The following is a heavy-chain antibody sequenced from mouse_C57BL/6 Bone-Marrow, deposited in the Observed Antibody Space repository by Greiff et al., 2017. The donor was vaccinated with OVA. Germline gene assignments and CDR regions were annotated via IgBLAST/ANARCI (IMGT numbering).Heavy chain of an antibody. J-gene: IGHJ4*01. CDR2: IYPGDGDT. D-gene: IGHD2-4*01. CDR1: GYAFSSSW. Sequence: QVQLQQSGPELVKPGASVKISCKASGYAFSSSWMNWVKQRPGKGLEWIGRIYPGDGDTNYNGKFKGKATLTADKSSSTAYMQLSSLTSEDSAVYFCARARYDYEILYYAMDYWGQGTSVTVSS. CDR3: ARARYDYEILYYAMDY. V-gene: IGHV1-82*01.